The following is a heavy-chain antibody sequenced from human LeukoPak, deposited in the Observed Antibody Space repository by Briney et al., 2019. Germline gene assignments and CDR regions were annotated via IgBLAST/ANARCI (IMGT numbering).Heavy chain of an antibody. CDR3: ARHYYGSGGYPLDY. CDR1: GGSISSYY. CDR2: IYYSGST. V-gene: IGHV4-59*08. D-gene: IGHD3-10*01. Sequence: PSETLSLTCTVSGGSISSYYWSWIRQPPGKGLEWIGYIYYSGSTNYNPSLKSRVTISVDTSKNQFSLKLSSVTAADTAVYYCARHYYGSGGYPLDYWGQGTLVTVSS. J-gene: IGHJ4*02.